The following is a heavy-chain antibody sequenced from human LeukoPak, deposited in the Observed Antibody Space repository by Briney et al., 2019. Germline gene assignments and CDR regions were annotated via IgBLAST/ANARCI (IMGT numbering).Heavy chain of an antibody. D-gene: IGHD5-18*01. CDR3: ARDRSADSYGYVPNWFDP. CDR1: GFTFSSYS. V-gene: IGHV3-21*01. J-gene: IGHJ5*02. CDR2: ISSSSSYI. Sequence: GGSLRLSCAASGFTFSSYSMNWVRQAPGKGLEWVSSISSSSSYIYYADSVKGRFTISRDNAKNPLYLQMNSLRAEDTAVYYCARDRSADSYGYVPNWFDPRGQGTLVTVTS.